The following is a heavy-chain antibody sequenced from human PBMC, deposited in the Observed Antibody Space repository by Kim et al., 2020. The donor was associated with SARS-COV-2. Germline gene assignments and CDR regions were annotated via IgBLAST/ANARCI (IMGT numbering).Heavy chain of an antibody. CDR3: ARDRGPYDFWSGYYRKYFQH. J-gene: IGHJ1*01. D-gene: IGHD3-3*01. V-gene: IGHV3-30-3*01. Sequence: GGSLRLSCAASGFTFSSYAMHWVRQAPGKGLEWVAVISYDGSNKYYADSVKGRFTISRDNSKNTLYLQMNSLRAEDTAVYYCARDRGPYDFWSGYYRKYFQHWGQGTLVTVSS. CDR2: ISYDGSNK. CDR1: GFTFSSYA.